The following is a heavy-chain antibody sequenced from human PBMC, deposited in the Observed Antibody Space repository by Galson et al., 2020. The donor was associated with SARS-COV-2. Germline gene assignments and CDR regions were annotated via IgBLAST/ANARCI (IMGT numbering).Heavy chain of an antibody. CDR2: ISSSGSTI. D-gene: IGHD6-19*01. CDR1: GFTFSDYY. Sequence: GESLKISCAASGFTFSDYYMSWIRQAPGKGLEWVSYISSSGSTIYYADSVKGRFTISRDNAKNSLYLQMNNLRAEDTAVYFCARDGQLSSGWAFDYWGQGTLVTVSS. CDR3: ARDGQLSSGWAFDY. V-gene: IGHV3-11*04. J-gene: IGHJ4*02.